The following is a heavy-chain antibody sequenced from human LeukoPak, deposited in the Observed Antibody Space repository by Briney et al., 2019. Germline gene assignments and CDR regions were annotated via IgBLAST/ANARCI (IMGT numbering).Heavy chain of an antibody. CDR1: GFTFSGSA. Sequence: PVKVSCKASGFTFSGSAVQWVRQARGQRLEWLGWIIVDSGKTHYLQKLQERVTITRDMSTNTAYMELSSLRSEDTAVYYCAADATPLVRGLIIAFGYWGQGTQVTVSS. D-gene: IGHD3-10*01. V-gene: IGHV1-58*01. CDR2: IIVDSGKT. J-gene: IGHJ4*02. CDR3: AADATPLVRGLIIAFGY.